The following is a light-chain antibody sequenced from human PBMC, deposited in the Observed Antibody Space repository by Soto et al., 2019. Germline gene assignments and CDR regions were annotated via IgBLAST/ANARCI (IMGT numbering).Light chain of an antibody. CDR1: QSISSTY. Sequence: EMVLTQSPGTLSLSPGERATISCRASQSISSTYLAWYQQKPGQAPSLPIYGASSRATGIPDRFSGSGSGTDFSPTISRLEPEDFAVYYCQQYGGSPPYTFGQGTKLEIK. CDR2: GAS. J-gene: IGKJ2*01. CDR3: QQYGGSPPYT. V-gene: IGKV3-20*01.